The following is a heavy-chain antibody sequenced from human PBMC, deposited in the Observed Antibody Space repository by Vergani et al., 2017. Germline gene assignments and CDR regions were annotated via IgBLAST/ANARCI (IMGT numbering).Heavy chain of an antibody. V-gene: IGHV3-49*03. J-gene: IGHJ4*02. CDR2: IRSKAYGGTT. Sequence: EVQLVESGGGLVQPGRSLRLSCTASGFTFGDYAMSWFRQAPGKGLEWVGFIRSKAYGGTTEYAASVKGRFTISRDDSKSIAYLQMNSLKTEDTDVYYCTRPGIVAVAGTGGVDYWGQGTLVTVSS. CDR3: TRPGIVAVAGTGGVDY. CDR1: GFTFGDYA. D-gene: IGHD6-19*01.